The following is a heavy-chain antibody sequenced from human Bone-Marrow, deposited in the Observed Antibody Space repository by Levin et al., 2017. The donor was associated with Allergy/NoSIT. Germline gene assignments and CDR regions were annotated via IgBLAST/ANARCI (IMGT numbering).Heavy chain of an antibody. CDR1: GFTFDDYA. V-gene: IGHV3-9*01. Sequence: GGSLRLSCAASGFTFDDYAMYWVRQVPGKGLEWVSGISWNSGTIGYADSVKGRFTVSRDNAKNSLYLQMNSLRPEDTALYYCTRDMRAWGYGVTGDGLDVWGQGTTVTVSS. D-gene: IGHD4-17*01. CDR3: TRDMRAWGYGVTGDGLDV. CDR2: ISWNSGTI. J-gene: IGHJ6*02.